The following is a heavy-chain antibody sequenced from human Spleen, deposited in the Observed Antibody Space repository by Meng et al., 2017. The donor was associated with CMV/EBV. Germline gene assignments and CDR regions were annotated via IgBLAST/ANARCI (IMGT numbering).Heavy chain of an antibody. D-gene: IGHD2-2*01. Sequence: SVKVSCKASGGTFSSYAISWVRQAPGQGLEWMGGIIPILGIANYAQKFQGRVTITTDESTSTAYMELSSLRSEDTAVYYCASPARYCSSTSCIAAFDYWGQGTLVTVSS. V-gene: IGHV1-69*10. J-gene: IGHJ4*02. CDR3: ASPARYCSSTSCIAAFDY. CDR1: GGTFSSYA. CDR2: IIPILGIA.